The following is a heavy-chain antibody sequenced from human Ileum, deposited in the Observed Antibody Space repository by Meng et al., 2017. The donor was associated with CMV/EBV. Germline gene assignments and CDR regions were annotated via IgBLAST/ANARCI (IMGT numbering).Heavy chain of an antibody. CDR2: IQNTGTT. V-gene: IGHV4-59*03. CDR1: GGSMHSFY. D-gene: IGHD5-24*01. J-gene: IGHJ1*01. Sequence: QVQLQESGPGLVKPSETLSLTCCVFGGSMHSFYWTMIRQPPGRGLEWIGHIQNTGTTKYNPSLMSRVTISEDPSKNQFSLKLHSVTAADTAVYYCGGGPGWLPVDWGQGTLVTVSS. CDR3: GGGPGWLPVD.